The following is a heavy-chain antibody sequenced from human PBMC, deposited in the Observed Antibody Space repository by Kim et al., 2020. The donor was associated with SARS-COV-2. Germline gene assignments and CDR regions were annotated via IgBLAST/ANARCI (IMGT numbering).Heavy chain of an antibody. CDR1: GFTVSSNY. Sequence: GGSLRLSCVASGFTVSSNYMSWVRQDPGKGLEWLSVLYAGGNIFYADSVKGRFTISRDNSKNTVFLQMNSLRAEDTAVYYCERDGRATTNYNWFDLWGQG. D-gene: IGHD2-8*01. CDR2: LYAGGNI. V-gene: IGHV3-66*01. CDR3: ERDGRATTNYNWFDL. J-gene: IGHJ5*02.